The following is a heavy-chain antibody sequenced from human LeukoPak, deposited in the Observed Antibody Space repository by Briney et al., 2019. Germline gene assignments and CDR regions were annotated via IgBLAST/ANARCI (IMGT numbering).Heavy chain of an antibody. CDR2: IWYDGSNK. CDR3: ARAPRTGYSLDY. J-gene: IGHJ4*02. V-gene: IGHV3-33*08. Sequence: GGSLRLSCAASGFTFSSYAMSWVRQAPGKGLEWVAVIWYDGSNKYYADSVKGRFTISRDNSKNTLYLQMNSLRAEDTAVYYCARAPRTGYSLDYWGQGTLVTVSS. CDR1: GFTFSSYA. D-gene: IGHD5-18*01.